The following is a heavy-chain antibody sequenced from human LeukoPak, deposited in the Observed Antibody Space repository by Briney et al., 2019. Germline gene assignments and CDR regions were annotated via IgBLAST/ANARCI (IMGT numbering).Heavy chain of an antibody. CDR1: GLTFSSYA. Sequence: PGGSLRLSCAASGLTFSSYAMSWVRKAPGKGLEWVSSISGSGGNSDFADSVQGRFTISRDNSRNTLYLQMNSLRAEDTAVYYCAQGSAVSSTGWFDPWGQGTLVTVSS. V-gene: IGHV3-23*01. CDR3: AQGSAVSSTGWFDP. CDR2: ISGSGGNS. J-gene: IGHJ5*02. D-gene: IGHD6-19*01.